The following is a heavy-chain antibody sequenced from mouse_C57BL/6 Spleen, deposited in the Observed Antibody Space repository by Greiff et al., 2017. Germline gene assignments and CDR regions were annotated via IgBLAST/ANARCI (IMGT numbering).Heavy chain of an antibody. V-gene: IGHV1-50*01. Sequence: VQLQQPGAELVKPGASVKLSCKASGYTFTSYWMQWVKQRPGQGLEWIGEIDPSDSYTNYNQKFKGKATLTVDTSSSTAYMQISSLTSEDTAIYYCARRTSYAMDYWGQGTSVTVSS. CDR1: GYTFTSYW. J-gene: IGHJ4*01. CDR2: IDPSDSYT. CDR3: ARRTSYAMDY. D-gene: IGHD3-3*01.